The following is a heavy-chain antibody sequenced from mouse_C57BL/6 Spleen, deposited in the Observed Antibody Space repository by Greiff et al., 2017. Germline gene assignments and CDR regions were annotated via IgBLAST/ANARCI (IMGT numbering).Heavy chain of an antibody. V-gene: IGHV5-16*01. CDR1: GFTFSDYY. CDR2: INYDGSST. CDR3: ARDDGGDAMDY. D-gene: IGHD2-3*01. Sequence: EVQRVESEGGLVQPGSSMKLSCTASGFTFSDYYMAWVRQVPEKGLEWVANINYDGSSTYYLDSLKSRFIISRDNAKNILYLQMSSLKSEDTATYYCARDDGGDAMDYWGQGTSVTVSS. J-gene: IGHJ4*01.